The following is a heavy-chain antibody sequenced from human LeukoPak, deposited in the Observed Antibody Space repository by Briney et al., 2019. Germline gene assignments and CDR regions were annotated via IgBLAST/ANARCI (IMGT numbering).Heavy chain of an antibody. Sequence: PSETLSLTCTVSGGSISSHCWGWIRQPPGKGLEWIGYIYYSGSTNYNPSLKSRVTISVDTSKNQFSLKLSSVTAAGTAVYYCARGLDPLWSGYFFWFDPWGQGTLVTVSS. CDR1: GGSISSHC. V-gene: IGHV4-59*11. J-gene: IGHJ5*02. CDR2: IYYSGST. D-gene: IGHD3-3*01. CDR3: ARGLDPLWSGYFFWFDP.